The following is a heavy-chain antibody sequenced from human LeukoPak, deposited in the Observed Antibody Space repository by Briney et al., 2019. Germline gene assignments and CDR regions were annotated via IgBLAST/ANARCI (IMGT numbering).Heavy chain of an antibody. CDR2: ISAYNGNT. CDR3: AREVLTYYDY. J-gene: IGHJ4*02. D-gene: IGHD3-9*01. CDR1: GYTFTSYC. V-gene: IGHV1-18*04. Sequence: SSVKVSCKPSGYTFTSYCISWVRQAPGQGREWMGWISAYNGNTNYAHKLQGRVTMTTDTSTSTAYMELRSLRSDDTAVYYCAREVLTYYDYWGQGTLVTVSS.